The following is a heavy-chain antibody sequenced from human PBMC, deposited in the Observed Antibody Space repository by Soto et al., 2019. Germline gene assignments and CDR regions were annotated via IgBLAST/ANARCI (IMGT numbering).Heavy chain of an antibody. V-gene: IGHV3-73*02. CDR3: TREGAAHDC. Sequence: EVQLVESGGGLVQPGGSLKLSCAASGFTFSDSTMHWVRQASGNGLEWVGRIRSKAASYATASAASLKGRFTLSRDDSQNTAYLQLNSLKTDDTAVYYCTREGAAHDCWGQGTLVTVSS. CDR1: GFTFSDST. J-gene: IGHJ4*02. D-gene: IGHD1-26*01. CDR2: IRSKAASYAT.